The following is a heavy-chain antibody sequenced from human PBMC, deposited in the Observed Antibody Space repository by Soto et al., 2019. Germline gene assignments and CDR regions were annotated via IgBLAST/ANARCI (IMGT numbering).Heavy chain of an antibody. CDR3: ARVRYYDSGSSINWFDP. CDR1: GFTFSDYY. D-gene: IGHD3-10*01. Sequence: QVQLVESGGGLVKPGGSLRLSSAASGFTFSDYYMTWIRQAPGKGLEWVSYISSSGSTIYYADSVKGRFTISRDNAKNSLFLQMNSLSAEDTAVYYCARVRYYDSGSSINWFDPWGQGTLVTVSS. CDR2: ISSSGSTI. V-gene: IGHV3-11*01. J-gene: IGHJ5*02.